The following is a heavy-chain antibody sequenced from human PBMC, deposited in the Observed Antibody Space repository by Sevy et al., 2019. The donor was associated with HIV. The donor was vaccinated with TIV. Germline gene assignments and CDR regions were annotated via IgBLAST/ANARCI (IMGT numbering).Heavy chain of an antibody. CDR3: ARLGNRGDY. D-gene: IGHD3-10*01. V-gene: IGHV1-8*01. CDR2: VNPDSGNT. J-gene: IGHJ4*02. CDR1: GYTFTSYD. Sequence: ASVKVSCKASGYTFTSYDINWVRQATGQGLEWMGWVNPDSGNTGYAQKFQGRVTMTKDTSTRTAYMELSSLGSEDTDIYYCARLGNRGDYWGQGTLVTVSS.